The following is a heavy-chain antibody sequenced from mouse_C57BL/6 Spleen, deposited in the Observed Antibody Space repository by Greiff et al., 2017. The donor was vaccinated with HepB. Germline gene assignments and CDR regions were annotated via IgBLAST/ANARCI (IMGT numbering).Heavy chain of an antibody. V-gene: IGHV1-81*01. CDR3: ARSDPYYYAMDY. Sequence: VMLVESGAELARPGASVKLSCKASGYTFTSYGISWVKQRTGQGLEWIGEIYPRSGNTYYNEKFKGKATLTADKSSSTAYMELRSLTSEDSAVYFCARSDPYYYAMDYWGQGTSVTVSS. CDR2: IYPRSGNT. CDR1: GYTFTSYG. J-gene: IGHJ4*01.